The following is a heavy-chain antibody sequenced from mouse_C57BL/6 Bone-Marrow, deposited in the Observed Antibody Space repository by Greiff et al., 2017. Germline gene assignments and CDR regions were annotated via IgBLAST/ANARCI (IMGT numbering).Heavy chain of an antibody. CDR3: ARYRFGNYYSYYAIDY. Sequence: QVQLQQSGAELVRPGTSVKVSCKASGYAFTNYLIEWVKQRPGQGLEWIGVINPGSGGTNYNEKFKGKATLTADKSSSTAYMQLSSLTSEDSAVSFCARYRFGNYYSYYAIDYWGQGTSVTVSS. D-gene: IGHD2-1*01. CDR2: INPGSGGT. CDR1: GYAFTNYL. J-gene: IGHJ4*01. V-gene: IGHV1-54*01.